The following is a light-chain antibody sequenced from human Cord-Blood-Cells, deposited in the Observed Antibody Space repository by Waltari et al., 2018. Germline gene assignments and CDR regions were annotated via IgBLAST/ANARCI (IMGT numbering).Light chain of an antibody. CDR2: AAS. J-gene: IGKJ5*01. V-gene: IGKV1-39*01. CDR1: QSISSY. CDR3: QQSYSTPIT. Sequence: DIPMTQSPSSLSASVGDRLTVTCRASQSISSYLNWYQQKPGKAPKLLIYAASSLQSGVPSRFSGSGSGTDFTLTISSLQPEDFATYYCQQSYSTPITFGQGTRLEIK.